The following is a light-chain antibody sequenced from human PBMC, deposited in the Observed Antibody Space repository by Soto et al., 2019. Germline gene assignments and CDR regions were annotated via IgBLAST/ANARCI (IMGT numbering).Light chain of an antibody. Sequence: QSFLTQPPSVSGAPGQRVTISCTGSSSNIGAGYDVHWYQQLPGTAPKLLIYGNNNRPSGVPDRFSGSKSDTSASLAITGLQAEDEADYYCQSYDSSLSGFYVFGTGTKVTVL. CDR2: GNN. CDR3: QSYDSSLSGFYV. CDR1: SSNIGAGYD. J-gene: IGLJ1*01. V-gene: IGLV1-40*01.